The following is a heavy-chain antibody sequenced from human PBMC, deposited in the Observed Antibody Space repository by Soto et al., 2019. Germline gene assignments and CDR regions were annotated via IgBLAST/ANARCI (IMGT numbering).Heavy chain of an antibody. V-gene: IGHV1-69*13. CDR1: GGTFSSYA. CDR3: ARSVYSSSRFDY. D-gene: IGHD6-13*01. Sequence: SVKVSCKASGGTFSSYAISGVRQAPGRGLEWMGGIIPIFGTANYAQKFQGRVTITADESTSTAYMELSSLRSEDTAVYYCARSVYSSSRFDYWGQGTLVTVSS. J-gene: IGHJ4*02. CDR2: IIPIFGTA.